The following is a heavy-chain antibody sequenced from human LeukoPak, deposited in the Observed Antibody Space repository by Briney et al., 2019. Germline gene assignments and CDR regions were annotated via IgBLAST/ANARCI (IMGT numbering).Heavy chain of an antibody. CDR2: ISYDGSNK. CDR3: AKEGGYSSGWYYFDY. J-gene: IGHJ4*02. D-gene: IGHD6-19*01. CDR1: GFTFSSYG. Sequence: PGGSLRLSCAASGFTFSSYGMHWVRQAPGKGLEWVAVISYDGSNKYYADSVKGRFTISRDNSKNTLYLQMNSLRAEDTAVYYCAKEGGYSSGWYYFDYWGQGTLVTVSS. V-gene: IGHV3-30*18.